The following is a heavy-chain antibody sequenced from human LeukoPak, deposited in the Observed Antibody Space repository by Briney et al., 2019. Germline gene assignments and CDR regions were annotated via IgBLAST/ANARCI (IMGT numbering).Heavy chain of an antibody. CDR3: AKDRMKWRVAAASIEY. CDR2: LSGSGYST. V-gene: IGHV3-23*01. J-gene: IGHJ4*02. Sequence: GGSLRLSCAASGFTFSSYAMSWVRQAPGKGLEWVSGLSGSGYSTYYADSVKGRFTISRDNSKNTLYLQMNSLRAEDTAVYYCAKDRMKWRVAAASIEYWGRGTLVTVST. D-gene: IGHD2-2*01. CDR1: GFTFSSYA.